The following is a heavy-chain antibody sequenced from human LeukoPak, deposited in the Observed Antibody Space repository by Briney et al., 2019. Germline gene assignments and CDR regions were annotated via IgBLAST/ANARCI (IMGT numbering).Heavy chain of an antibody. CDR3: ARDFPLRLTIQEWNYYDSSGHPGAFAFDI. Sequence: ASVKVSCKASGYTFTSYGISWVRQAPGQGLEWMGWISAYNGNTKYEQKFQDRVTMTTDTSTSTAYMELRSLTSDDTAVYYCARDFPLRLTIQEWNYYDSSGHPGAFAFDIRGQGTMVTVSS. D-gene: IGHD3-22*01. J-gene: IGHJ3*02. V-gene: IGHV1-18*01. CDR1: GYTFTSYG. CDR2: ISAYNGNT.